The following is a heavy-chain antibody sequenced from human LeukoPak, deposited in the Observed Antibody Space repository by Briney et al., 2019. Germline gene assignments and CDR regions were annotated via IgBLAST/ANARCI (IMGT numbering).Heavy chain of an antibody. D-gene: IGHD5-18*01. J-gene: IGHJ6*03. CDR3: AKGRATAMGRGWYYYYMDV. V-gene: IGHV3-48*01. CDR1: GINFNSYS. Sequence: GGSLRLSCAASGINFNSYSINWVRQAPGKGLEWISYISSSGGTIYYEGAVKGRYTISRDKDESSLYLQMNSLRAEDRAVYYCAKGRATAMGRGWYYYYMDVWGKGTTVTVSS. CDR2: ISSSGGTI.